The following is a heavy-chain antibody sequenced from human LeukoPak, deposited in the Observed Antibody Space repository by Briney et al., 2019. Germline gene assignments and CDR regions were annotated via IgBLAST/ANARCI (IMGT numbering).Heavy chain of an antibody. CDR1: GYTFTSYD. V-gene: IGHV1-8*01. CDR3: ARASSAEMDYYYYYMDV. D-gene: IGHD3-22*01. Sequence: ASVKVSCKASGYTFTSYDINWVRQATGQGLEWMGWMNPNSGNTGYAQRFQGRVTMTRNTSISTAYMELSSLRSEDMAVYYCARASSAEMDYYYYYMDVWGKGTTVTVSS. J-gene: IGHJ6*03. CDR2: MNPNSGNT.